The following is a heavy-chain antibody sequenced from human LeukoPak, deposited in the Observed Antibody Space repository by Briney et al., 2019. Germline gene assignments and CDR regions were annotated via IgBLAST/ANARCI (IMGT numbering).Heavy chain of an antibody. D-gene: IGHD2-15*01. Sequence: ASVKVSCKASGYTFTSYGISWVRQAPGRGLEWMGWISAYSGHTYYARKLQGRVTMTTHTSTSTAYMELRSLRSDDTAVYYCARVYCSGGSCLDAFDVWGQGTMVTVSS. V-gene: IGHV1-18*01. CDR3: ARVYCSGGSCLDAFDV. CDR1: GYTFTSYG. CDR2: ISAYSGHT. J-gene: IGHJ3*01.